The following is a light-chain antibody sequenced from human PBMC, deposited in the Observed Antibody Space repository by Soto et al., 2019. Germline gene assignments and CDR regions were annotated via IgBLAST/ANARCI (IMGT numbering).Light chain of an antibody. V-gene: IGKV3-15*01. J-gene: IGKJ1*01. Sequence: EIVIRQSPATLSVSPGERATLSCRASQSVRSDLAWYQQKPGQAPRHLIFGASSRATGVPDRFSGSGSETEFTLTISSLQSEDSAVYFCQQYNSWPRTFGQGTKVDIK. CDR3: QQYNSWPRT. CDR1: QSVRSD. CDR2: GAS.